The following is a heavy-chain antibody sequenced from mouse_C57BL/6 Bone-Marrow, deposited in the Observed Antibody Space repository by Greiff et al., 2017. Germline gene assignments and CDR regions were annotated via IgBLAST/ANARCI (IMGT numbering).Heavy chain of an antibody. CDR1: GYTFTSYW. V-gene: IGHV1-64*01. CDR2: IHPNSGST. CDR3: ARRGLRGTWFAY. J-gene: IGHJ3*01. D-gene: IGHD2-4*01. Sequence: QVQLQQPGAELVKPGASVKLSCKASGYTFTSYWMHWVKQRPGQGLEWIGMIHPNSGSTNYNEKFKSKATLTVDKSSSTAYMQLSSLTSEDSAVYYCARRGLRGTWFAYWGQGTLVTVSA.